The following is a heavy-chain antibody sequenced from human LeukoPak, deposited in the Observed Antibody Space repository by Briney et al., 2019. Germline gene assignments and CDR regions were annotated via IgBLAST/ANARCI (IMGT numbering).Heavy chain of an antibody. Sequence: SETLSLTCAVYGGSFSSYYWSWIRQPPGKGLEWIGEINHSGSTNYNPSLKSRVTISVDTSKNQFSLKLSSVTAADTAVYYCARGLRYYDSSGLLFDYWGQGTLVTVSS. J-gene: IGHJ4*02. CDR1: GGSFSSYY. V-gene: IGHV4-34*01. D-gene: IGHD3-22*01. CDR3: ARGLRYYDSSGLLFDY. CDR2: INHSGST.